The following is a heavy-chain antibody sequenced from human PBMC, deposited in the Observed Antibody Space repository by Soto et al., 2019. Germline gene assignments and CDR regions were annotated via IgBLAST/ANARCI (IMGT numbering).Heavy chain of an antibody. CDR1: GFTLNDYY. Sequence: GESLKISCEGSGFTLNDYYMTWIRQAPGKGLEWVAYINTLSTAIYYADSVKGRFTISRDNAKNSLYLQMNGLRAEDTATYYCARRLQWQLRPLDSWGRGTLVTVSS. V-gene: IGHV3-11*01. CDR3: ARRLQWQLRPLDS. CDR2: INTLSTAI. D-gene: IGHD6-19*01. J-gene: IGHJ4*02.